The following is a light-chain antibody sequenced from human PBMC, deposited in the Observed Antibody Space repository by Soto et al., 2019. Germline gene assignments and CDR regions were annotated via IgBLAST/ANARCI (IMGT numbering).Light chain of an antibody. Sequence: EVVMTQSPLSLPVTLGQPASISCRSSQSLAYIDGNTYLTWFHQRPGQSPRRLIYYVSNRNAGVPARFSGSGSGTDFTLKISRVEAEDAGIYYCMQSAGWPPYTFGHGTKLEIK. CDR2: YVS. CDR1: QSLAYIDGNTY. V-gene: IGKV2-30*01. CDR3: MQSAGWPPYT. J-gene: IGKJ2*01.